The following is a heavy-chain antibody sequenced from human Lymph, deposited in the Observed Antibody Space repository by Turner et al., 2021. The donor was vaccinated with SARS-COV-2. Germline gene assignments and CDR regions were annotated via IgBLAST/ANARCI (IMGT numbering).Heavy chain of an antibody. V-gene: IGHV1-2*02. CDR1: GYTLTGYY. Sequence: QVQLVQSGAGVQKPGSSVKVSCKASGYTLTGYYMHWVRQAPGQGLEWMGWIHPNSGGTNYAQKFQGRVTMTRDTSISTAYMDLSRLRSDDTAMYYCARSRDLQSMVRGVDPFDYWGQGTLVTVSS. D-gene: IGHD3-10*01. CDR3: ARSRDLQSMVRGVDPFDY. J-gene: IGHJ4*02. CDR2: IHPNSGGT.